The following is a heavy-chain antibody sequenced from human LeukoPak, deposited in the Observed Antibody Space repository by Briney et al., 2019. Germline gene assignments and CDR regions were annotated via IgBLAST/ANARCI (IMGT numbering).Heavy chain of an antibody. CDR3: AKDSLVYYDFWSGYSHPPYFHH. D-gene: IGHD3-3*01. Sequence: PGGSLRLSCAASGFTFSRYGMHWVRQAPGKGLEWVAFIRYDGSNKYYADSVKGRFTISRDNSKNTLYLQMNSLRTEDTAVYYCAKDSLVYYDFWSGYSHPPYFHHWGQGTLVTVSS. J-gene: IGHJ1*01. CDR2: IRYDGSNK. CDR1: GFTFSRYG. V-gene: IGHV3-30*02.